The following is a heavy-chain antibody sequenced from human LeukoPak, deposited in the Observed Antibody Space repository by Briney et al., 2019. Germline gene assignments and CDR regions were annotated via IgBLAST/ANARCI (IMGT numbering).Heavy chain of an antibody. CDR3: AKDRYYYDSSGYYFDY. D-gene: IGHD3-22*01. J-gene: IGHJ4*02. V-gene: IGHV3-30*18. CDR1: GFTFSSYG. Sequence: GGSLRLSCAASGFTFSSYGMHWVRQAPGKGLEWVAVISYDGSNKYYADSVKGRFTISRDNSKNTLYLQMNSLRAEDTAVYYCAKDRYYYDSSGYYFDYWGQGTLVTVSS. CDR2: ISYDGSNK.